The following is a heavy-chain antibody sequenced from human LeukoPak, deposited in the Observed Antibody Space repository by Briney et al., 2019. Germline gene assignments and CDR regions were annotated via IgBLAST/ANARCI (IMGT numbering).Heavy chain of an antibody. CDR2: IIAIFGTA. V-gene: IGHV1-69*05. CDR3: ARVRDEYYYDSSGYHYYFDY. CDR1: GGTFSSYA. J-gene: IGHJ4*02. D-gene: IGHD3-22*01. Sequence: VASVKVSCKASGGTFSSYAISWVRQAPGQGLEWMGGIIAIFGTANYAQKLQGRVTITTDESTSTAYMELRSLRSEDTAVYYCARVRDEYYYDSSGYHYYFDYWGQGTLVTVSS.